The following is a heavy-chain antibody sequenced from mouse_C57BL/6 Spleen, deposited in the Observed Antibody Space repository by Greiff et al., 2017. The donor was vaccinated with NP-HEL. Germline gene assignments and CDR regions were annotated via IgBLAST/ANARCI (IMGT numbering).Heavy chain of an antibody. CDR1: GYTFTDYE. CDR2: IDPETGGT. CDR3: TPWGGFAY. V-gene: IGHV1-15*01. Sequence: LQESGAELVRPGASVTLSCKASGYTFTDYEMHWVKQTPVHGLEWIGAIDPETGGTAYNQKFKGKAILTADKSSSTAYMELRSLTSEDSAVYYCTPWGGFAYWGQGTLVTVSA. J-gene: IGHJ3*01.